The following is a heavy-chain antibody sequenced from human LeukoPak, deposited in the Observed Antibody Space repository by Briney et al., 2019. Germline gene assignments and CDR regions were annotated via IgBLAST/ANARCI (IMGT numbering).Heavy chain of an antibody. CDR1: GFTFSSHG. J-gene: IGHJ3*02. CDR2: IYSDGST. CDR3: ARDLREHGVFDI. Sequence: GGSLRLSCAASGFTFSSHGMNWVRQAPGKGLEWVSEIYSDGSTYYAASVKGRFSISRDNSKNTVFLQMSSLRAEDTAIYYCARDLREHGVFDIWGQGTMVTVSS. D-gene: IGHD1-26*01. V-gene: IGHV3-53*01.